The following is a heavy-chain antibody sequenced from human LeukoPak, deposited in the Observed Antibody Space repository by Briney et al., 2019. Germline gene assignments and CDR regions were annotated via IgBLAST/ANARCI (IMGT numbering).Heavy chain of an antibody. CDR1: GYTFTSYD. D-gene: IGHD3-22*01. CDR3: ARGYSPHYYDSSGYSG. J-gene: IGHJ4*02. V-gene: IGHV1-8*01. CDR2: MNPNSGNT. Sequence: ASVKVSCKAPGYTFTSYDINWVRQATGQGLEWMGWMNPNSGNTGYAQKFQGRVTMTRNTSISTAYMELSSLRSEDTAVYYCARGYSPHYYDSSGYSGWGQGTLVTVSS.